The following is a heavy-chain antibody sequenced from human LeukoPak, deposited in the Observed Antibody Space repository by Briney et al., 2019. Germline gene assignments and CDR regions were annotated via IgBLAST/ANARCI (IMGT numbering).Heavy chain of an antibody. CDR3: ARASLIDS. Sequence: GGSLRLSCAVSGFTFSSYWMHWVRQAPGKGLVWVSRINSDGSSTIYADSEKGRFTISRDNAKNTLYLQMNSLRAEDTAMYFCARASLIDSWGQGTLVTVSS. CDR1: GFTFSSYW. V-gene: IGHV3-74*01. J-gene: IGHJ4*02. CDR2: INSDGSST.